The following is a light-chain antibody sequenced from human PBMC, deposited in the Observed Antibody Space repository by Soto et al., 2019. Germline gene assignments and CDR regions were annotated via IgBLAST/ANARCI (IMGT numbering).Light chain of an antibody. Sequence: DIQMTQSPSSLSASVGDRVTITCRASQYISTYLAWYQQKPGKAPCLLIFASSLQSGVPPRFSGSGSGIDFTLTISSLQPEDFATYFCQQSYTAPLTFGGGTKVEL. V-gene: IGKV1-39*01. CDR1: QYISTY. J-gene: IGKJ4*01. CDR3: QQSYTAPLT. CDR2: AS.